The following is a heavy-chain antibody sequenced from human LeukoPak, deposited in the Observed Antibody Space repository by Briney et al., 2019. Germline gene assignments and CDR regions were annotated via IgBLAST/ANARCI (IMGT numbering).Heavy chain of an antibody. CDR1: GFTFSSYA. Sequence: GSLRLSCAASGFTFSSYAMHWVRQPPGKGLEWVGSIYYSGSTYYNPSLKSRVTISVDTSKNQFSLKLSSVTAADTAVYYCARHDYSNLNWFDPWGQGTLVTVSS. CDR2: IYYSGST. D-gene: IGHD4-11*01. CDR3: ARHDYSNLNWFDP. J-gene: IGHJ5*02. V-gene: IGHV4-39*01.